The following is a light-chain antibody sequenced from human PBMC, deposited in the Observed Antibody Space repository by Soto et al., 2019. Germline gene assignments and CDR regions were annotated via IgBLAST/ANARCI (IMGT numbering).Light chain of an antibody. J-gene: IGKJ1*01. CDR1: QSVSSTY. CDR2: GAS. V-gene: IGKV3-20*01. CDR3: QQYGNSPRT. Sequence: EIVLTQSPGTLSLSPGERATLSCRVSQSVSSTYLAWYQQKPGQAPRLLIYGASNMATGIPDRFSGSGSGTDFTLTISRLETEDFAVYYCQQYGNSPRTFGQGTKVEIK.